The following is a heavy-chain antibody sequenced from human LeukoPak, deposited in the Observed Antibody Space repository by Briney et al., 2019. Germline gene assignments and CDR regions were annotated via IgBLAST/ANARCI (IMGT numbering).Heavy chain of an antibody. V-gene: IGHV3-23*01. Sequence: GGSLRLSCAASGFTFSSYAMSWVRQAPGKGLEWVSAISGSGGSTYYADSVKGRFTISRDNSKNTLYLQMNSLRAEDTAVYYCAKALHYYDSSGLDYWGQGTLVTVSS. CDR2: ISGSGGST. CDR1: GFTFSSYA. D-gene: IGHD3-22*01. J-gene: IGHJ4*02. CDR3: AKALHYYDSSGLDY.